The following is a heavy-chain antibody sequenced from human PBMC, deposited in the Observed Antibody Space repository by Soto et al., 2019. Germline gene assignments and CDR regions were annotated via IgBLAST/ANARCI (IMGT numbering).Heavy chain of an antibody. CDR2: ISSSAGSTL. J-gene: IGHJ4*02. CDR1: GFIFSDYY. D-gene: IGHD1-26*01. Sequence: QVQLVESGGGLVKPGGSLRLSCAASGFIFSDYYMSWIRQAPGKGLELVSYISSSAGSTLYYVASVKGRFTISRDNAKNSRYRQMDSLRAEDTVVYDCASSILGATRFDYWGQGTLVTVSS. V-gene: IGHV3-11*01. CDR3: ASSILGATRFDY.